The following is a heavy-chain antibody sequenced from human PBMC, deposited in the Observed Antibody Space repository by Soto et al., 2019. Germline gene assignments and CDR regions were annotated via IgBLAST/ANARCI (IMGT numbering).Heavy chain of an antibody. Sequence: QVQLQESGPGLVKPSQTLSLTCTVSGGSISSGGYYWNWIRQHPGKGLEWIGYIYYSGTTYYNPSLKSRVTISGATSKNQFPLKLSSVTAADTAVYYCAASCVGCGGFNYYGMDVWGQGTTVTVSS. CDR2: IYYSGTT. D-gene: IGHD2-21*01. J-gene: IGHJ6*02. V-gene: IGHV4-31*03. CDR3: AASCVGCGGFNYYGMDV. CDR1: GGSISSGGYY.